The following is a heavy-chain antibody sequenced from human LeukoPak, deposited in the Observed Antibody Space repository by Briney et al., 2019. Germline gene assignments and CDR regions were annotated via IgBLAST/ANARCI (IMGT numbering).Heavy chain of an antibody. Sequence: GGSLRLSCAASGFTFDDYAMHWVRQAPGKGLEWVSGISWNSGSIGYADSVKGRFTISRDNAKNSLYLQMNSLRAEDMALYYCAKEGPYCSSTCCYLDYWGQGTLVTVSS. CDR1: GFTFDDYA. CDR3: AKEGPYCSSTCCYLDY. V-gene: IGHV3-9*03. D-gene: IGHD2-2*01. CDR2: ISWNSGSI. J-gene: IGHJ4*02.